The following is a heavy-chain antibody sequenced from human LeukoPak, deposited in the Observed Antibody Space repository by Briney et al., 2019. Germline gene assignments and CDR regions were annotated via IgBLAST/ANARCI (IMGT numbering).Heavy chain of an antibody. D-gene: IGHD5-24*01. CDR3: ARTDYNFWFDP. J-gene: IGHJ5*02. Sequence: GESLKISCKGSGYIFTNYCIVWVRQMPGKGLEWMGIIYPADSDTRYSPSFQGQVSISVDKSINTAYLQWTSLKASDTAMYYCARTDYNFWFDPWGQGTLVTVPS. V-gene: IGHV5-51*01. CDR1: GYIFTNYC. CDR2: IYPADSDT.